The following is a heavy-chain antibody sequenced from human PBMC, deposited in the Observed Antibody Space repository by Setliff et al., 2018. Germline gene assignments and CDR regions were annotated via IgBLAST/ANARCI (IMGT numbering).Heavy chain of an antibody. CDR3: AKAPYCSGGSCSSAYIFDH. CDR2: IWYDGNNK. CDR1: GFLFSSYG. Sequence: GGSLRLSCAASGFLFSSYGMHWVRQAPGKGLEWVAVIWYDGNNKDHADSVKGRFTISRDNAKNSLYLQMNSLRPEDTALYYCAKAPYCSGGSCSSAYIFDHWGQGTLVTVSS. V-gene: IGHV3-33*03. J-gene: IGHJ4*02. D-gene: IGHD2-15*01.